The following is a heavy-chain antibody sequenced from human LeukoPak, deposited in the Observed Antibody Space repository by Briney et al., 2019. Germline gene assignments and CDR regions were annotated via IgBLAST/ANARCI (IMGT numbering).Heavy chain of an antibody. D-gene: IGHD3-3*01. CDR2: IRYDGNNK. J-gene: IGHJ4*02. CDR3: AKDRSGYYVY. CDR1: GFTFSTDG. V-gene: IGHV3-30*02. Sequence: GGSLRLSCAASGFTFSTDGMHWVRQAPGKGLEWVAFIRYDGNNKYYADSVKGRFTISRDNSKNTLYLQMNSLRAEDTAVYYCAKDRSGYYVYWGQGTLVTVSS.